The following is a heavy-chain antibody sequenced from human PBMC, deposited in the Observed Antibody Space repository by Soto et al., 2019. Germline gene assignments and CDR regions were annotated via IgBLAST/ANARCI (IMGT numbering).Heavy chain of an antibody. D-gene: IGHD6-13*01. V-gene: IGHV3-21*01. CDR1: GFTFSSYS. CDR3: SIGRGAAGTDSGQYYGMDV. J-gene: IGHJ6*02. Sequence: EVQLVESGGGLVKPGGSLRLSCAASGFTFSSYSMNWVRQAPGKGLEWVSSISSSSSYIYYADSVKGRFTISRDNAKNSLYLQMNSLRAEDTAVYYCSIGRGAAGTDSGQYYGMDVWGQGTKVTVSS. CDR2: ISSSSSYI.